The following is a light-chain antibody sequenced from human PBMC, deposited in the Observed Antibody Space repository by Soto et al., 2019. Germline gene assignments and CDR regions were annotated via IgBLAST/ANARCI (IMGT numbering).Light chain of an antibody. J-gene: IGKJ3*01. CDR1: QGISNY. CDR2: AAS. V-gene: IGKV1-27*01. CDR3: QKYNSARET. Sequence: DIQMTQSPSSLSASVGDRVTITCRASQGISNYVAWYQQKPGKVPKTLIYAASTLQSGVPSRFSGSGSGTDFTLTISGLQPEDVATYYCQKYNSARETFGPGTKVDI.